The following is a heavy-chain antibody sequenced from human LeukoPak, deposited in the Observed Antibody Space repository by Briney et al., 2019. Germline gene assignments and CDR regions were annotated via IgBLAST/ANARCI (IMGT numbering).Heavy chain of an antibody. J-gene: IGHJ4*02. V-gene: IGHV3-30*18. CDR1: GFTFSSYG. CDR3: AKDLYFRSSWPFDY. CDR2: ISYDGSNK. Sequence: GGSLRLSCAASGFTFSSYGMHWVRQAPGKGLEWVAIISYDGSNKYYADSVKGRFTISRDNSKNTLYLRMDSLRVEDTAVYCCAKDLYFRSSWPFDYWGQGTLVTVSS. D-gene: IGHD6-13*01.